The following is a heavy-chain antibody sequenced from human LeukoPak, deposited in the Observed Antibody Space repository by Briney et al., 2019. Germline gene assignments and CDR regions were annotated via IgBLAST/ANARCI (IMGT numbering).Heavy chain of an antibody. D-gene: IGHD3-10*01. CDR1: GGSISSYY. Sequence: SETLSLTCTVSGGSISSYYWSWIRQPAGKGLEWIGRIYTSGSTNYNPSLTSRVTMSVDTSKNQFSLKLSSVTAADTAVYYCAREPPETITMVRGVIISYYFDYWGQGTLVTVSS. CDR3: AREPPETITMVRGVIISYYFDY. V-gene: IGHV4-4*07. J-gene: IGHJ4*02. CDR2: IYTSGST.